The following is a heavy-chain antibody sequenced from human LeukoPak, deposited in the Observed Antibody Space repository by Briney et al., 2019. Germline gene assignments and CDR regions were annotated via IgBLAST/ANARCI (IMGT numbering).Heavy chain of an antibody. V-gene: IGHV3-33*06. J-gene: IGHJ4*02. CDR2: IWSDGTNR. Sequence: GGSLRLSCATSGFTFSRYGMHWVRQAPGKGLEWVAVIWSDGTNRYYGDPVKGRFTISRDNFQRTVYLQMDSLRAEDTAVYYCAKDAQRGFDYSNSLDKWGQGTLVTVSS. CDR3: AKDAQRGFDYSNSLDK. CDR1: GFTFSRYG. D-gene: IGHD4-11*01.